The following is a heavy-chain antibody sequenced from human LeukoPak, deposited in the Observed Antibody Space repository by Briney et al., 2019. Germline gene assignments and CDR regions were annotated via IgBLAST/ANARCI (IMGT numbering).Heavy chain of an antibody. CDR1: GFTFSSYS. CDR3: ARGVHGYNYYHPLRDPDY. CDR2: ISSSSSYI. V-gene: IGHV3-21*01. J-gene: IGHJ4*02. D-gene: IGHD5-24*01. Sequence: KAGGSLRLSCAASGFTFSSYSMNWVRQAPGKGLEWVSSISSSSSYIYYADSVKGRFTISRDNAKNSLYLQMNSLRAEDTAVYCCARGVHGYNYYHPLRDPDYWGQGTLVTVSS.